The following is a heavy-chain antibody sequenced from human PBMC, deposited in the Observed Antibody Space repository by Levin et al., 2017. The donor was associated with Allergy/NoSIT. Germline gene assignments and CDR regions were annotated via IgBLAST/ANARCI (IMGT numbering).Heavy chain of an antibody. CDR1: GGSISSYY. V-gene: IGHV4-59*01. Sequence: SQTLSLTCTVSGGSISSYYWSWIRQPPGKGLEWIGYIYYSGSTNYNPSLKSRVTISVDTSKNQFSLKLSSVTAADTAVYYCARERAVAGIFSRHPYYYYYGMDVWGQGTTVTVSS. CDR3: ARERAVAGIFSRHPYYYYYGMDV. D-gene: IGHD6-19*01. CDR2: IYYSGST. J-gene: IGHJ6*02.